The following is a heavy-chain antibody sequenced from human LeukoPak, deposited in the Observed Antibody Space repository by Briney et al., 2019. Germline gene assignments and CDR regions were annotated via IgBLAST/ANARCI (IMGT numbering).Heavy chain of an antibody. V-gene: IGHV1-69*04. D-gene: IGHD5/OR15-5a*01. CDR3: ARPVPLYEYNWFDP. J-gene: IGHJ5*02. Sequence: ASVKVSCKASGGTFSSYAISWVRQAPGQGLEWMGRIIPILGIANYAQKFQGRVTITADKSTSTAYMELSSLRSEDTAVYYCARPVPLYEYNWFDPWGQGTLVTVSS. CDR1: GGTFSSYA. CDR2: IIPILGIA.